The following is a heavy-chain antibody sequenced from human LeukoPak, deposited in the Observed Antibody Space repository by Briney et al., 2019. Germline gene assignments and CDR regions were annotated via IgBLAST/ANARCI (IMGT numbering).Heavy chain of an antibody. J-gene: IGHJ1*01. Sequence: SVKVSCKASGGTFSSYAISWVRQAPGQGLEWMGRIIPIFGIANYAQKFQGRVTITADKSTSAAYMELSSLRSEDTAVYYCAREGEYTFQHWGQGTLVTVSS. D-gene: IGHD2/OR15-2a*01. V-gene: IGHV1-69*04. CDR3: AREGEYTFQH. CDR2: IIPIFGIA. CDR1: GGTFSSYA.